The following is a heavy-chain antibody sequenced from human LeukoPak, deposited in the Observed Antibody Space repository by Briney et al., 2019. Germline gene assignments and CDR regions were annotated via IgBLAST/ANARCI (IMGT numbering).Heavy chain of an antibody. Sequence: GGSLRLSCAASGFTFSNSWMSWVRQAPGKGLEWVADIKKDGSEKYYVDSVKGRFTISRDNAKNSLYLQMNSLRAEDTAVYYCARGDGDNEAGAFDFWGQGTMLTVSP. D-gene: IGHD5-24*01. CDR2: IKKDGSEK. J-gene: IGHJ3*01. CDR3: ARGDGDNEAGAFDF. V-gene: IGHV3-7*01. CDR1: GFTFSNSW.